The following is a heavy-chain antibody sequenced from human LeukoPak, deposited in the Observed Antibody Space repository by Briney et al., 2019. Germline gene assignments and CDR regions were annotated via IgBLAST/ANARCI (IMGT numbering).Heavy chain of an antibody. J-gene: IGHJ6*03. CDR2: ISPSGGST. V-gene: IGHV1-46*01. Sequence: ASVKVSCKAFGYTFTSNYMHWVRQAPGQGPEWMGVISPSGGSTTYAQKFQGRVTLTRDMSTSTDYLELSSLRSEDTAVYYCARAGDLGKYYYMDVWGKGTTVTISS. D-gene: IGHD4-17*01. CDR3: ARAGDLGKYYYMDV. CDR1: GYTFTSNY.